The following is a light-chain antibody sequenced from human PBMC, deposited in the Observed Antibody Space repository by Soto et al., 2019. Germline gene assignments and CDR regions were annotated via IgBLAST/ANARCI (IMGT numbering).Light chain of an antibody. CDR2: GGD. V-gene: IGKV3-20*01. J-gene: IGKJ1*01. CDR3: QQYGNSLWT. CDR1: QSVSSDS. Sequence: EIVLTQSPGTLSLSPGERATLSCRASQSVSSDSLAWYQQRPGQAPRLLIFGGDRRVTGIPDRLSASGSGTDFTLTIYSLEPEDFGVYYCQQYGNSLWTFGQGTKVDIK.